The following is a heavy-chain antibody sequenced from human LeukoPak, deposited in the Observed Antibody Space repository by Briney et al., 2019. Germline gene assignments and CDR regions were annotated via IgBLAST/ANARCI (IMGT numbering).Heavy chain of an antibody. CDR1: GGSISSHY. D-gene: IGHD3-3*01. J-gene: IGHJ5*02. Sequence: SETLSLTCTVSGGSISSHYWSWIRQPPGRGLEGIGYIFYSGSTNYNPSLKSRVTISVDTSKNQFSLKLSSVTAADTAVYYCARELDYDFWSGRGWFDPWGQGTLVTVSS. V-gene: IGHV4-59*11. CDR3: ARELDYDFWSGRGWFDP. CDR2: IFYSGST.